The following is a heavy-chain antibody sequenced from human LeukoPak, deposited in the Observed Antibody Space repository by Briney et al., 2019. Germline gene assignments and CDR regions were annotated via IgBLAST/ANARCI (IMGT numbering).Heavy chain of an antibody. Sequence: ASVKVSCKASGNTFSGYYVHWVRLAPGQGLEWMGWINPDSGATDYGDKFQGRLTMTRDTSISTAYMELSRPRSDDTALYYCASDYGANWFDPWGQGTLVTVSS. CDR1: GNTFSGYY. D-gene: IGHD4-17*01. V-gene: IGHV1-2*02. CDR2: INPDSGAT. J-gene: IGHJ5*02. CDR3: ASDYGANWFDP.